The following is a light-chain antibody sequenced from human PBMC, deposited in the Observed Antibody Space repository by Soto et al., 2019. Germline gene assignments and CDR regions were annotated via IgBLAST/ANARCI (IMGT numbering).Light chain of an antibody. CDR3: SSYAASNNLI. J-gene: IGLJ2*01. CDR2: DVN. Sequence: QSALTQPPSASGSPGQSVTISCTGTSNDVGGYNYVSWYQQHPGKAPKLIIYDVNKRPSGVPDRFSGSKSGNTASLTVSGLQAADEADYYCSSYAASNNLIFGGGTKLTVL. V-gene: IGLV2-8*01. CDR1: SNDVGGYNY.